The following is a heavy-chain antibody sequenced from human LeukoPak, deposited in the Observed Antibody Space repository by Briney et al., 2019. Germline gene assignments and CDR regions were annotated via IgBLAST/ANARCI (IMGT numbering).Heavy chain of an antibody. CDR2: INHSGST. CDR3: ASEAYGSGSYYNI. CDR1: GGSISSSNW. V-gene: IGHV4-4*02. Sequence: SEILSLTCAVSGGSISSSNWWSWVRQPPGKGLEWIGEINHSGSTNYNPSHKSRVTISVDKSKNQFSLKLSSVTAADTAVYYCASEAYGSGSYYNIWGQGTLVTVSS. D-gene: IGHD3-10*01. J-gene: IGHJ4*02.